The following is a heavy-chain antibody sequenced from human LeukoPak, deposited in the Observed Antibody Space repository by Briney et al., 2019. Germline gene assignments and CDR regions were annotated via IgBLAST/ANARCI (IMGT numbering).Heavy chain of an antibody. Sequence: ASVKVSCKASGYTFTGYYMHWVRQAPGQGLEWMGWINPNSGGTDYAQKFQGRVTMTRDTSISTAYMELSRLRSDDTAVYYCARNPVRGVIIGGYWGQGTLVTVSS. J-gene: IGHJ4*02. V-gene: IGHV1-2*02. CDR1: GYTFTGYY. CDR3: ARNPVRGVIIGGY. CDR2: INPNSGGT. D-gene: IGHD3-10*01.